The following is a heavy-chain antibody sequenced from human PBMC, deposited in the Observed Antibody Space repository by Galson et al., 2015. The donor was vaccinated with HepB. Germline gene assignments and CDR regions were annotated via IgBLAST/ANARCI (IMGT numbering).Heavy chain of an antibody. D-gene: IGHD6-6*01. Sequence: TLSLTCTVSGGSISSGGYYWSWIRQHPGKGLEWIGYIYYSGSTYYNPSLKSRVTISVDTSKNQFSLKLSSVTAADTAVYYCASLKYSSSSNFYYYYYYMDVWGKGTTVTVSS. V-gene: IGHV4-31*03. CDR1: GGSISSGGYY. CDR3: ASLKYSSSSNFYYYYYYMDV. CDR2: IYYSGST. J-gene: IGHJ6*03.